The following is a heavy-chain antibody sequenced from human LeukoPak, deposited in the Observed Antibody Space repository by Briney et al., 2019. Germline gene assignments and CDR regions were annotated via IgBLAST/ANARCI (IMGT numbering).Heavy chain of an antibody. J-gene: IGHJ4*02. CDR3: ATPGPCGGDCYSGFGN. D-gene: IGHD2-21*02. Sequence: GGYLRRSCAASGFTVSSYGMHWVRQAPGKGLEWVAVIWYDGSNKYYADSVKGRFTMSRDNSKNTLYLQMNSPRAEDTAVYYCATPGPCGGDCYSGFGNWGQGTLVTVSS. CDR1: GFTVSSYG. V-gene: IGHV3-33*01. CDR2: IWYDGSNK.